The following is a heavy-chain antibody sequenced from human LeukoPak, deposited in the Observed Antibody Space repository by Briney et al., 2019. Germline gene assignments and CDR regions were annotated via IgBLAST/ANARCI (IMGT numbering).Heavy chain of an antibody. J-gene: IGHJ4*02. CDR1: GYTFTSYG. V-gene: IGHV1-18*01. CDR3: ARRAEGGYDSGY. CDR2: ISAYNGNT. D-gene: IGHD5-12*01. Sequence: ASVKVSCKASGYTFTSYGISWVLQAPGQGLEWMGWISAYNGNTNYAQKLQGRVTMTTDTSTSTAYMELRSLRSDDTAVYYCARRAEGGYDSGYWGQGTLVTVSS.